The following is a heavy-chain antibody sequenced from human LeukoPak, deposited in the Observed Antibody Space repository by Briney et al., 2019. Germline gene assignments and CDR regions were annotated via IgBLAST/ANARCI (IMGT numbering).Heavy chain of an antibody. CDR3: ARHNGVSYLDY. CDR2: IHHSGDT. CDR1: GVSVISSY. V-gene: IGHV4-59*02. J-gene: IGHJ4*02. D-gene: IGHD2-8*01. Sequence: SETLSLTCTVSGVSVISSYWSWVRQPPGKGLEYIGFIHHSGDTKYNPSLKSRVTMSVDTSKSLFSLRLSSVTAADSAVYYCARHNGVSYLDYWAQGTLVTVSS.